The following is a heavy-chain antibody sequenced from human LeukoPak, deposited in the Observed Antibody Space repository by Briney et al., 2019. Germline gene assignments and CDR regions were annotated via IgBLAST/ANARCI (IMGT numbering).Heavy chain of an antibody. CDR2: IYNSGST. Sequence: SETLSLTCTVSGGSISSSYWSWIRQPPGKGLEWIGYIYNSGSTKYNPSLKSRLTISVDTSKNQFSLKLSSLTAAATAVYYCARHSGSRTKEYYIDYWGQGTLVTVSS. D-gene: IGHD6-19*01. J-gene: IGHJ4*02. CDR3: ARHSGSRTKEYYIDY. V-gene: IGHV4-59*08. CDR1: GGSISSSY.